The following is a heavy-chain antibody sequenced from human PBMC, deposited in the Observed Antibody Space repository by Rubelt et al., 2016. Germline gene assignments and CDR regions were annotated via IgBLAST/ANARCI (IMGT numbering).Heavy chain of an antibody. J-gene: IGHJ4*02. V-gene: IGHV1-18*01. CDR2: ISAYNGNT. CDR1: GYTFTSYG. D-gene: IGHD5-24*01. Sequence: QVQLVQSGAEVKKPGASVKVSCKASGYTFTSYGISWVRQAPGQGLEWMGWISAYNGNTNYAQKRQGRVTMTKDTATSTAYMERRSLRSDDTAVYYCARDLTYNRPAYWGQGTLVTVSS. CDR3: ARDLTYNRPAY.